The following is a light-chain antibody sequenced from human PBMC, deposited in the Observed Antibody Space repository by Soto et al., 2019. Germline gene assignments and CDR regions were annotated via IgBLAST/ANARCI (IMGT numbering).Light chain of an antibody. Sequence: EIVLTQSPGTMSLSPGERATLSCRASQTVTSSYLAWYQQKPGQAPRLLIYGASNRATGIPERFSGSGSGTDFTLTISRLEPEDFAVYYCQQYHRSPWTFGHGTKVEIK. V-gene: IGKV3-20*01. CDR1: QTVTSSY. CDR2: GAS. J-gene: IGKJ1*01. CDR3: QQYHRSPWT.